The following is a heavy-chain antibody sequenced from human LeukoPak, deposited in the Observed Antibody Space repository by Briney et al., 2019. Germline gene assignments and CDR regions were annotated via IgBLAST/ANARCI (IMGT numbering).Heavy chain of an antibody. D-gene: IGHD3-3*01. J-gene: IGHJ4*02. CDR1: GFTFSSYA. Sequence: GGSLRLSCAASGFTFSSYAINWVRQAPGKGPEWVSIISGTGGSTYYADSVKGRFTISRDNSKNTLYLHMNSLRDEDTAVYYCAKDAMEWLLPFYYFDYWGQGTLVTVSS. CDR3: AKDAMEWLLPFYYFDY. V-gene: IGHV3-23*01. CDR2: ISGTGGST.